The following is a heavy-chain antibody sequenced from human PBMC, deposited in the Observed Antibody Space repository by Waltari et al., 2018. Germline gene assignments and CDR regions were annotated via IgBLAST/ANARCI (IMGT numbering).Heavy chain of an antibody. Sequence: VQLVQSGAEVKQPGASVTVSCKASGYTFTSYAMHWVRQAPGQRLEWMGWINAGHGNKKHSQKNEGRVTINRDTTASTAYMELSSLRSEETAVYYCASRRAEADIPFGYWGQGTLVTVSS. D-gene: IGHD6-13*01. CDR3: ASRRAEADIPFGY. CDR2: INAGHGNK. J-gene: IGHJ4*02. V-gene: IGHV1-3*01. CDR1: GYTFTSYA.